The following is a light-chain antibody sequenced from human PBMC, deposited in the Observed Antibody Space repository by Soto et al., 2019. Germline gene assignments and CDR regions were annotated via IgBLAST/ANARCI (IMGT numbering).Light chain of an antibody. Sequence: AIQMTQSPSSLSASVGDRITITCRASQGIRSALGWYQQKPGTAPKLLIFAASSLQGGVPARFSGNGSGTDFTLTISSLQPEDFGTYYCLQDYNYPLTFGPGTKVGIK. CDR1: QGIRSA. CDR3: LQDYNYPLT. CDR2: AAS. J-gene: IGKJ3*01. V-gene: IGKV1-6*01.